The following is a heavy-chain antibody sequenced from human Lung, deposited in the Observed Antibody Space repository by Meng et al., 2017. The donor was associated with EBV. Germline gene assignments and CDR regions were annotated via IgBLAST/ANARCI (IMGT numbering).Heavy chain of an antibody. D-gene: IGHD3-10*01. J-gene: IGHJ4*02. CDR2: IYYTGSS. V-gene: IGHV4-31*03. CDR3: ANAGRFGESLGDY. Sequence: QGQLQESGPGLVKPSQPLSLTCTVPGGSVISGGYYWSWIRQQPGKGLEWIGYIYYTGSSFYNPSLKSRVTISVDTSKNQFSLNLSSVTAADTAVYYCANAGRFGESLGDYWGQGILVTVSS. CDR1: GGSVISGGYY.